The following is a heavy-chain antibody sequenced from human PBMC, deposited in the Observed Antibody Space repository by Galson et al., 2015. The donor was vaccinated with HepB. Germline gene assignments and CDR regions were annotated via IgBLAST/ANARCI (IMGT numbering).Heavy chain of an antibody. CDR3: AGSPSSSWGDGFDI. D-gene: IGHD6-13*01. Sequence: SLRLSCAASGFTFSNYGMHWVRQAPGKGLEWVAVIWFDGSNKDCLDSVRGRFTISRDNSKNMLFLEMNSLRDEDTATYYCAGSPSSSWGDGFDIWGQGTMVTVSS. J-gene: IGHJ3*02. V-gene: IGHV3-33*01. CDR1: GFTFSNYG. CDR2: IWFDGSNK.